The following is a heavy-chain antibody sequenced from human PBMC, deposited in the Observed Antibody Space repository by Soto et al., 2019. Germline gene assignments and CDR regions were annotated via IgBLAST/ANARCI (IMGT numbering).Heavy chain of an antibody. D-gene: IGHD3-10*01. V-gene: IGHV3-23*01. CDR2: FRSGGDDDTT. CDR1: GFTFSSYS. J-gene: IGHJ4*02. CDR3: AKKVNSGSGSQFFDY. Sequence: PGGSLRLSCAASGFTFSSYSMSWVRQAPGKGLERVSGFRSGGDDDTTYYADSVRGRFTISRDNSKNTLFLQMNSLRAEDTAIYYCAKKVNSGSGSQFFDYWGQGTLVTVSS.